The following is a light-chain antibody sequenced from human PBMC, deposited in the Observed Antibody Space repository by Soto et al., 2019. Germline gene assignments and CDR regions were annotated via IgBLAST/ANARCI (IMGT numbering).Light chain of an antibody. Sequence: DIQMTQSPSSVSASVGDRVTITCQATQDISNHLNWYQQKPGKAPNLLIYDASNLEMGVPSRFSGSGSGTDFTLTIRGLQPEDLATYYCQQFNNIPLTFGGGTKVDIK. CDR3: QQFNNIPLT. CDR2: DAS. CDR1: QDISNH. V-gene: IGKV1-33*01. J-gene: IGKJ4*01.